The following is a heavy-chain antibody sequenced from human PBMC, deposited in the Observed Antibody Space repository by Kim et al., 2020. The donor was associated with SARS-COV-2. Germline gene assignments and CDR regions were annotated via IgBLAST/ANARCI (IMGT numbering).Heavy chain of an antibody. CDR3: ARGGGISGIKKRSFDY. D-gene: IGHD1-26*01. CDR2: IYHSGST. CDR1: GGSISSSNW. V-gene: IGHV4-4*02. J-gene: IGHJ4*02. Sequence: SETLSHTCAVSGGSISSSNWWSWVRQPPGKGLEWIGEIYHSGSTNYNPSLKSRVTISVDKSKNQFSLKLSSVTAADTAVYYCARGGGISGIKKRSFDYWGQGTLVTVSS.